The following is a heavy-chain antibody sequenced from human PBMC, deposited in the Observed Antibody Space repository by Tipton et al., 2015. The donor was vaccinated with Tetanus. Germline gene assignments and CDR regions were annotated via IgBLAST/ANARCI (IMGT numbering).Heavy chain of an antibody. CDR2: INSDGSST. Sequence: SLRLSCAASGFTFSTYSMNWVRQAPGKGLVWVSRINSDGSSTSYADSVKGRFTISRDNAKNTLSLQMNSLRAEDSAVYYCAKDPTDGYRGRGNEGGIDYWGQGTLVTVSS. CDR3: AKDPTDGYRGRGNEGGIDY. J-gene: IGHJ4*02. CDR1: GFTFSTYS. D-gene: IGHD5-24*01. V-gene: IGHV3-74*01.